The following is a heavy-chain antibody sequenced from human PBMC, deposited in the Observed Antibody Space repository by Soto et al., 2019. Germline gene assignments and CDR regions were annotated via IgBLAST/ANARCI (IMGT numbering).Heavy chain of an antibody. CDR1: GGSISSYY. J-gene: IGHJ4*02. Sequence: PSETLSLTCTVSGGSISSYYWSWIRQPPGKGLEWIGYIYYSGSTNYNPSLKSRVTISVDTSKNQFSLKLSSVTAADTAVYYCAREGEYGDYVLWGQGTLVTVSS. CDR3: AREGEYGDYVL. D-gene: IGHD4-17*01. V-gene: IGHV4-59*12. CDR2: IYYSGST.